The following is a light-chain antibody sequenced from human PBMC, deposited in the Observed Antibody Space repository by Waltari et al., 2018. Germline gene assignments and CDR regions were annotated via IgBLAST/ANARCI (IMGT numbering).Light chain of an antibody. V-gene: IGLV3-21*02. CDR2: DVR. CDR3: QVWNSSPDHPGNWV. CDR1: NIGSKS. Sequence: YVLTQPPSVSVAPGQTARIACGGNNIGSKSVHWYQPKSGQAPVLVVYDVRDRPSGIPERFSGSNSGNTATLTISRVEAGDEADYHCQVWNSSPDHPGNWVFGGGTKLTVL. J-gene: IGLJ3*02.